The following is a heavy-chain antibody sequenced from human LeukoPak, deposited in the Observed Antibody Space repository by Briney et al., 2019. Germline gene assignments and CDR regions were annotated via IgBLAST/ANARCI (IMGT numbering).Heavy chain of an antibody. CDR2: ISYDGTTE. D-gene: IGHD3-10*01. J-gene: IGHJ4*02. CDR1: GFTFNFYA. CDR3: ARDYASGSYYNIFEY. Sequence: GGSLRLSCAASGFTFNFYAMYWVRQAPGKGLEWVAVISYDGTTEYYADSVKGRFTVSRDNSNNTLFLQMNSLRAEDTAVYYCARDYASGSYYNIFEYWGQGTLVTVSS. V-gene: IGHV3-30*03.